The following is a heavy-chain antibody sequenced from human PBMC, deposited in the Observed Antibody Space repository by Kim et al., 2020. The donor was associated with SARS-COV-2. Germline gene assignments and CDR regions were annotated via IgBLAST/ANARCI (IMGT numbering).Heavy chain of an antibody. CDR3: ARLPPDSYSSSWFHHYFDY. CDR2: IYYSGST. CDR1: GGSISSSSYY. D-gene: IGHD6-13*01. Sequence: SETLSLTCTVSGGSISSSSYYWCWIRQPPGKGLEWIGNIYYSGSTYYNPSLKSRVTISVDTSKNQFSLKLSSVTAADTAVYYCARLPPDSYSSSWFHHYFDYWGQGTLVTVSS. V-gene: IGHV4-39*01. J-gene: IGHJ4*02.